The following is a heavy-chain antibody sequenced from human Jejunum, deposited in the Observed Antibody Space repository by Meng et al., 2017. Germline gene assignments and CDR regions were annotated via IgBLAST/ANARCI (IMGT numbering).Heavy chain of an antibody. V-gene: IGHV1-2*06. J-gene: IGHJ4*02. CDR1: GYSFTGFY. CDR3: ARYDNSRGPVNTGY. Sequence: QVLPVQYGVEAKKTGYPVKVSCQESGYSFTGFYLSWVRQVPGQGLEWMGRINHYSGVNTYAQKFQVRVTMTMDTSIITVYMELSRLGSDELADYYCARYDNSRGPVNTGYWGQGTLVTVSS. CDR2: INHYSGVN. D-gene: IGHD1-1*01.